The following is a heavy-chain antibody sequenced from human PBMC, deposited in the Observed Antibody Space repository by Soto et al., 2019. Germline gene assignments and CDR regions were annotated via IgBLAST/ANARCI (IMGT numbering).Heavy chain of an antibody. CDR2: INPSGGST. CDR3: ARGRDPYSGSYYFDY. CDR1: GYTFTTYY. D-gene: IGHD1-26*01. V-gene: IGHV1-46*03. Sequence: ASVTVSCQASGYTFTTYYMHWVRQAPGQGLEWMGIINPSGGSTSYAQKFQGRVTMTRDTSTSTVYMELSSLRSEDTAVYYCARGRDPYSGSYYFDYWGQGTLVTVSS. J-gene: IGHJ4*02.